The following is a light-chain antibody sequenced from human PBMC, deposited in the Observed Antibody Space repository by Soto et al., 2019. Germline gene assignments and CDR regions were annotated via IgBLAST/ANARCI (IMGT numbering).Light chain of an antibody. Sequence: EIVLTQSPATLSLSPGERATLSCRASQSVSSYLAWYQQQPGQAPRLLIYDASNRATGSPARFSGSGSGTDFTLTISSLVPEDFAVYYCQQRSKWLFTFGPGTKVDIK. CDR3: QQRSKWLFT. CDR2: DAS. J-gene: IGKJ3*01. CDR1: QSVSSY. V-gene: IGKV3-11*01.